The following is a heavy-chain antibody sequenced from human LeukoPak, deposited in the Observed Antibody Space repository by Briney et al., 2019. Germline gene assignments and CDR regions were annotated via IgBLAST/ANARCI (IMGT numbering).Heavy chain of an antibody. J-gene: IGHJ4*02. Sequence: GGSLRLSCAASGFTFSSYAMHWVRQAPGKGLEWVAVISYDGSNKYYADSVKGRFTISRDNSKNTLYLQMDSLTTEDTAVYYCTTEDLLGYDGAMLDFWGQGTLVTVS. CDR1: GFTFSSYA. V-gene: IGHV3-30-3*01. CDR3: TTEDLLGYDGAMLDF. CDR2: ISYDGSNK. D-gene: IGHD5-12*01.